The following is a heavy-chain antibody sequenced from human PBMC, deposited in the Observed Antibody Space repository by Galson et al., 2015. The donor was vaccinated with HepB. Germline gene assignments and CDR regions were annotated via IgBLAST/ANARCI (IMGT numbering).Heavy chain of an antibody. D-gene: IGHD1-26*01. CDR1: GFTFSSYA. J-gene: IGHJ4*02. Sequence: SLRLSCAASGFTFSSYAMSWVRQAPGKGLEWVSAISGSGGSTYYADSVKGRFTISRDNSKNTLYLQMNSLRAEDTAVYYCAKDYGGSGSYSGYWGQGTLVTVSS. CDR2: ISGSGGST. V-gene: IGHV3-23*01. CDR3: AKDYGGSGSYSGY.